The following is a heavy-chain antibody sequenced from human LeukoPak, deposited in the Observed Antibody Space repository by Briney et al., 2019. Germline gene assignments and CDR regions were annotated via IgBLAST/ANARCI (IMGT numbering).Heavy chain of an antibody. CDR1: GFSLSISGVG. CDR3: AHRRDSSGYQYRYWFAP. CDR2: IYWDDDK. V-gene: IGHV2-5*02. J-gene: IGHJ5*02. D-gene: IGHD3-22*01. Sequence: SGPTLVNPTQTLTLTCTFSGFSLSISGVGVGWIRQPPGKALEWLALIYWDDDKRYSPSLTSRLTITKDTSKNQVVLTMTNMDPVDTATYYCAHRRDSSGYQYRYWFAPWGQGTLVTVSS.